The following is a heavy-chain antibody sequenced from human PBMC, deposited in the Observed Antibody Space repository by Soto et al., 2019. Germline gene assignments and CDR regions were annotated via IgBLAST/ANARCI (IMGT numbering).Heavy chain of an antibody. CDR1: GDSVSSDTGA. CDR3: AGVTWFRGMDV. Sequence: QVQLQQSGPRLVKPSQTLSLTCVISGDSVSSDTGAWNWIRQSPSRGLEWLGRTHYRSKWSFDYAISVKSRITIDPDTSKNQFSLHLDSLTPEDTAVYYCAGVTWFRGMDVWGQGTPVTVSS. J-gene: IGHJ6*02. V-gene: IGHV6-1*01. D-gene: IGHD3-10*01. CDR2: THYRSKWSF.